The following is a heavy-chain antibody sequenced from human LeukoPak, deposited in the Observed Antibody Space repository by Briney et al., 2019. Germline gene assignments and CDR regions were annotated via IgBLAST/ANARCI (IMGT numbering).Heavy chain of an antibody. CDR3: ARLSFHYYGSGSYHIRFDY. Sequence: SETLFLTCAVYGGSFSGYYWSWIRQPPGKGLEWIGEINHSGSTNYNPSLKSRVTISVDTSKNQFSLKLSSVTAADTAVYYCARLSFHYYGSGSYHIRFDYWGQGTLVTVSS. CDR1: GGSFSGYY. V-gene: IGHV4-34*01. CDR2: INHSGST. J-gene: IGHJ4*02. D-gene: IGHD3-10*01.